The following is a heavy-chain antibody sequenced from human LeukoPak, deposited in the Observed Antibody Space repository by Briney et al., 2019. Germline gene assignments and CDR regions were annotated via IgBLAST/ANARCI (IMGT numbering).Heavy chain of an antibody. CDR3: AELGITMIGGV. J-gene: IGHJ6*04. V-gene: IGHV3-11*04. D-gene: IGHD3-10*02. CDR1: GFSFSDYY. Sequence: GGSLRLSCAASGFSFSDYYMSWIHQAPGKGLEWVSYISSSSSTIYYADSVKGRFTISRDNAKNSLYLQMNSLRAEDTAVYYCAELGITMIGGVWGKGTTVTISS. CDR2: ISSSSSTI.